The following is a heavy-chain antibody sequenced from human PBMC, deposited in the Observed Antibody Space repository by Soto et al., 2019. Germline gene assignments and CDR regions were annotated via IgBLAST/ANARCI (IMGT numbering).Heavy chain of an antibody. CDR1: ASTFSNYA. D-gene: IGHD6-19*01. CDR3: AKDGAVAGTVEH. Sequence: PGGSLRLSCAASASTFSNYAMTWVRQAPGKGLEWVSSIGGSGATTYYADSVKGRFTISRDNSKNMLYLQMNSLRAEDTAVYYCAKDGAVAGTVEHWGQGTLVTVSS. J-gene: IGHJ1*01. CDR2: IGGSGATT. V-gene: IGHV3-23*01.